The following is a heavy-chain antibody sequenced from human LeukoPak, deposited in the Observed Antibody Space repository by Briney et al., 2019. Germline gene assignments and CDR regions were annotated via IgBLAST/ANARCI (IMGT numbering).Heavy chain of an antibody. J-gene: IGHJ6*02. V-gene: IGHV3-23*01. Sequence: GGSLRLSCATSGFTFSSDAMSWVRQAPGKGLEWVSAISGSGGSTYYADSVKGRFTISRDNSKNTLYLQMNSLRAEDTAVYYCAKDLPGSRYYYYGMHVWGQGTTVTVSS. CDR1: GFTFSSDA. CDR2: ISGSGGST. D-gene: IGHD6-13*01. CDR3: AKDLPGSRYYYYGMHV.